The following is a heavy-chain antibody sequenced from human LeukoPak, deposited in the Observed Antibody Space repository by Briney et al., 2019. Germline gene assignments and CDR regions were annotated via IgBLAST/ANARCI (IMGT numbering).Heavy chain of an antibody. CDR3: ARRGVRGDNYYYMDV. V-gene: IGHV4-30-4*07. Sequence: SETLSLTCAVSGDSISSGGYSWSWIRQPPGKGLEWIGYFYYSGSTYYNPSLKSRVSISIDTSKNQFSLKLNSVTAADTAVYYCARRGVRGDNYYYMDVWGKGTTVTVSS. CDR1: GDSISSGGYS. D-gene: IGHD3-10*01. J-gene: IGHJ6*03. CDR2: FYYSGST.